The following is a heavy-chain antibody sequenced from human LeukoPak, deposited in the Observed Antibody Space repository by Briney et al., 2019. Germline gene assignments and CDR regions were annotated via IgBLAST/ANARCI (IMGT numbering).Heavy chain of an antibody. J-gene: IGHJ4*02. D-gene: IGHD5-18*01. CDR3: AKRRSRNTGPFAS. CDR2: SSGPNT. CDR1: GFTISSEA. V-gene: IGHV3-23*01. Sequence: GGSLRLSCVASGFTISSEAMTWVRQAPGKGLEWVSASSGPNTFYAGSVRGRFTISRDDSKNTLYLQMNSLRAEDTAVYYCAKRRSRNTGPFASWGQGTLVTVSP.